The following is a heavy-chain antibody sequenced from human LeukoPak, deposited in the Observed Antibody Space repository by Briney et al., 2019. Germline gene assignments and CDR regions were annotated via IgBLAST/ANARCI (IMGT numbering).Heavy chain of an antibody. CDR2: ISGSGGST. J-gene: IGHJ3*01. V-gene: IGHV3-23*01. CDR1: GFTFSSHA. D-gene: IGHD3-16*01. CDR3: AKCVGVGGYDAFDV. Sequence: SGGSLRLSCAASGFTFSSHAMSWVRQAPGKGLEWVSAISGSGGSTYYADSVKGRFAISRDNSKNTLFLQMNSLRAEDTAVYYCAKCVGVGGYDAFDVWGQGSMVTVSS.